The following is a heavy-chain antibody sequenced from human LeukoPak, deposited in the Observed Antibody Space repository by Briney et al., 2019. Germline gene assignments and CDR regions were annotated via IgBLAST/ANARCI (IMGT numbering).Heavy chain of an antibody. CDR3: ARGRVTMVRGVTTYNWFDP. V-gene: IGHV3-30*04. Sequence: PGGSLRLSCAASGFTFSSYAMHWVRQAPGKGLEWVAVISYDGSNKYYADSVKGRFTISRDNSKNTLYLQMNRLRAEDTAVYYCARGRVTMVRGVTTYNWFDPWGQGTLVTVSS. CDR2: ISYDGSNK. CDR1: GFTFSSYA. D-gene: IGHD3-10*01. J-gene: IGHJ5*02.